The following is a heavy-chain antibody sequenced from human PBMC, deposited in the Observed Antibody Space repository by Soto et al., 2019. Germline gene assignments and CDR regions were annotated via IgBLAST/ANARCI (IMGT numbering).Heavy chain of an antibody. D-gene: IGHD1-26*01. Sequence: QVQLVESGGGVVQPGRSLRLSCAASGFTFSSYAMHWVRQAPGKGLEWVAVISYDGSNKYYADSVKGRFTISRDNSKNALYLQMNSVRAEDTAVYYCARVEGGATPYYYYYGMDVWGQGTTVTVSS. V-gene: IGHV3-30-3*01. CDR1: GFTFSSYA. J-gene: IGHJ6*02. CDR2: ISYDGSNK. CDR3: ARVEGGATPYYYYYGMDV.